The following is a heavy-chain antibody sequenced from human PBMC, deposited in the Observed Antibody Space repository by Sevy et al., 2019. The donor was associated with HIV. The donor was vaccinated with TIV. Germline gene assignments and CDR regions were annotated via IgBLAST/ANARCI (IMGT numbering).Heavy chain of an antibody. Sequence: SETLSLTCTVSGGSISSGGYYWSWIRQHPGKGLEWIGYIYYSGSTYYNPSLKSRVTISVDTSKNQFSLKLSSVTAADTAVYYCARGCSSTSCYPGRFFGYYYYCMDVWGQGTTVTVSS. V-gene: IGHV4-31*03. CDR3: ARGCSSTSCYPGRFFGYYYYCMDV. D-gene: IGHD2-2*01. CDR2: IYYSGST. J-gene: IGHJ6*02. CDR1: GGSISSGGYY.